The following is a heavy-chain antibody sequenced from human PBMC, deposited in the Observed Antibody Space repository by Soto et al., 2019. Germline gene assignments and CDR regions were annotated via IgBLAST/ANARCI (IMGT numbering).Heavy chain of an antibody. CDR3: AKDKGRTVIDY. Sequence: QVHLVESGGGVVQPGRSLRLSCAASGLTFSAAGMHWVRQAPGKGLEWVAFIANDGRSESYADSVKGRFTISRDNSQNRLYLQMNGLRAEDTAVYYCAKDKGRTVIDYWGQGTLVSVSS. CDR2: IANDGRSE. J-gene: IGHJ4*02. V-gene: IGHV3-30*18. CDR1: GLTFSAAG.